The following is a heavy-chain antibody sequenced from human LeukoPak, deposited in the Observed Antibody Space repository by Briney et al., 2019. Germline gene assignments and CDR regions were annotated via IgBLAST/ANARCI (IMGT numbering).Heavy chain of an antibody. Sequence: ASVKVSCKASGGTFSSYAISWVRQAPGQGLEWMGGIIPIFGTANYAQKFQGRVTITADESTSTAYMELSSLRSEDTAVYYCARKEGNQDYYYYYMDVWGKGTTVTVSS. J-gene: IGHJ6*03. CDR3: ARKEGNQDYYYYYMDV. CDR2: IIPIFGTA. CDR1: GGTFSSYA. V-gene: IGHV1-69*13. D-gene: IGHD4-23*01.